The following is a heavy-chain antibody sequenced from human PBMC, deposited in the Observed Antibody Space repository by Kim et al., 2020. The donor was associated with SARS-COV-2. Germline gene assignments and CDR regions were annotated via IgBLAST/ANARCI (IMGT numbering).Heavy chain of an antibody. CDR2: IDANSGDT. D-gene: IGHD5-12*01. CDR1: GHTFSGNY. V-gene: IGHV1-2*06. CDR3: VSGYDSFSLDL. Sequence: ASVKVSCEASGHTFSGNYIHWVRQAPGQRIEWMGRIDANSGDTDYAKRSQGRVAMTVDTSISTAYMELRSLRADDTAVYFCVSGYDSFSLDLWGQGTLVT. J-gene: IGHJ4*02.